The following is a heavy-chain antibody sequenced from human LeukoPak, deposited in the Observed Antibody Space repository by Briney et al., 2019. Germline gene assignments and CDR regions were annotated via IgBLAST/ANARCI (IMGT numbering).Heavy chain of an antibody. Sequence: PGGSLRLSCAVSGFPVSSNHMGWVRQAPGKGLEWVSVIFGGGKTSYAGSVQGRVTLSKDNSKNTLYLQMIRLRVEDTAVYYCAAWRGISWFDYWGQGTLVTVSS. J-gene: IGHJ4*02. CDR2: IFGGGKT. D-gene: IGHD6-13*01. CDR1: GFPVSSNH. V-gene: IGHV3-53*01. CDR3: AAWRGISWFDY.